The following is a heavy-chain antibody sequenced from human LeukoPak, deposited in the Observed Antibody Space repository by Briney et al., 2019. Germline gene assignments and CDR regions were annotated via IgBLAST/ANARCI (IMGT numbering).Heavy chain of an antibody. J-gene: IGHJ4*02. Sequence: PGGSLRLSCAASGFTFSSYAMHWVRQAPGKGLEWVAVISYDGSNKYYADSVKGRFTISRDNSKNTLYLQMNSLRAEDTAVYYCAKERYCSSTSCSSSDYWGQGTLVTVSS. V-gene: IGHV3-30*04. CDR1: GFTFSSYA. D-gene: IGHD2-2*01. CDR3: AKERYCSSTSCSSSDY. CDR2: ISYDGSNK.